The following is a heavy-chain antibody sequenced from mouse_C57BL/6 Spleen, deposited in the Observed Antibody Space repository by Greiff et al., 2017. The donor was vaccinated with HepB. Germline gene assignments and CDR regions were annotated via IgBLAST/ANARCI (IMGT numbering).Heavy chain of an antibody. CDR3: ARGGYGNYGRYFDV. D-gene: IGHD2-1*01. CDR2: IYPRDGST. J-gene: IGHJ1*03. CDR1: GYTFTSYD. Sequence: VKLLESGPELVKPGASVKLSCKASGYTFTSYDINWVKQRPGQGLEWIGWIYPRDGSTKYNEKFKGKATLTVDTSSSTAYMELHSLTSEDSAVYFCARGGYGNYGRYFDVWGTGTTVTVSS. V-gene: IGHV1-85*01.